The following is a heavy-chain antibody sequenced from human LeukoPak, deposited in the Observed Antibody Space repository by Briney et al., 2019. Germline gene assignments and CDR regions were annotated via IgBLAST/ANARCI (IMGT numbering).Heavy chain of an antibody. CDR2: ISSSSSYI. Sequence: PGGSLRLSCAASGFTFSSYSMNWVRQAPGKGLEWVSSISSSSSYIYYADSVKGRFTISRDNSKNTLYLQMNSLRAEDTAVYYCAKESIVGALYLDYWGQGTLVTVSS. J-gene: IGHJ4*02. D-gene: IGHD1-26*01. CDR1: GFTFSSYS. CDR3: AKESIVGALYLDY. V-gene: IGHV3-21*04.